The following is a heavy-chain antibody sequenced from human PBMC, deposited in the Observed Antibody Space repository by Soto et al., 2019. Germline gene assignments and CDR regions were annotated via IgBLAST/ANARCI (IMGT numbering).Heavy chain of an antibody. CDR3: ARQRGQWQLPYYYYYMDV. V-gene: IGHV4-39*01. Sequence: SETLSLTCTVSGGSISSSSYYWGWIRQPPGKGREWIGSIYYSGSTYYNPSLKSRVTISVDTSKNQFSLKLSSVTAADTAVYYCARQRGQWQLPYYYYYMDVWGKGTTVTVSS. CDR2: IYYSGST. D-gene: IGHD6-19*01. CDR1: GGSISSSSYY. J-gene: IGHJ6*03.